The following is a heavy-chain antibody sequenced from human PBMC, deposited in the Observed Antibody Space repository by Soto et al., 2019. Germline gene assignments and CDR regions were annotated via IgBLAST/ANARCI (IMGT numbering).Heavy chain of an antibody. CDR3: ARGLGYCSSTSCYAFWFDP. Sequence: LSLTCTVSGGSISSYYWSWIRQPPGKGLEWIGKINYSGSTNYNPSLKSRVTISVDTYKNQFSLKLSSATAADTAVYYCARGLGYCSSTSCYAFWFDPWGQGTLVTVSS. D-gene: IGHD2-2*01. V-gene: IGHV4-59*12. CDR2: INYSGST. J-gene: IGHJ5*02. CDR1: GGSISSYY.